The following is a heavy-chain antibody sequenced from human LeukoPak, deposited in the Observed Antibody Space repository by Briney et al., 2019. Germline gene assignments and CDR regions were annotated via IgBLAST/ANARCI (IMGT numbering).Heavy chain of an antibody. D-gene: IGHD4-23*01. CDR3: ARDLHGGNSWWVDY. V-gene: IGHV1-69*04. J-gene: IGHJ4*02. CDR1: GGTFSSYA. Sequence: GASVKVSCKASGGTFSSYAISWVRQAPGQGLEWMGRIIPILGIANYAQKFQGRVTITADKSTSTAYMELSSLRSEDTAVYYCARDLHGGNSWWVDYWGQGTLVTVSS. CDR2: IIPILGIA.